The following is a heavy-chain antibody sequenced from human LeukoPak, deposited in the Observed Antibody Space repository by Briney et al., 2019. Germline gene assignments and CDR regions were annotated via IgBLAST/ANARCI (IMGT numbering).Heavy chain of an antibody. CDR1: GFTFSSYW. Sequence: GGSLRLSCAASGFTFSSYWMSWVRQAPGKGLEWVANIKQDGSEKYYVDSVKGRFTISRDNAKNSLYLQMNSLRAEDTAVYYCARHAYYDFWSGYGGNAFDIWGQGTMVTVSS. CDR3: ARHAYYDFWSGYGGNAFDI. D-gene: IGHD3-3*01. V-gene: IGHV3-7*01. J-gene: IGHJ3*02. CDR2: IKQDGSEK.